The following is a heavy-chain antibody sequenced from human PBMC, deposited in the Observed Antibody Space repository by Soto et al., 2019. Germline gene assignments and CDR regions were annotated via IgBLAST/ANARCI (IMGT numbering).Heavy chain of an antibody. J-gene: IGHJ6*03. CDR2: IYYNGST. CDR3: ARRVTDYYYYYYMDV. Sequence: PSETLSLTCTVSGGSISSYYWSWIRQPPGKGLVWIGYIYYNGSTNYNPSLKSRVTISVDTSKNQFSLKLSSVTAADTAVYYCARRVTDYYYYYYMDVWGKGTTVTVSS. D-gene: IGHD2-21*02. V-gene: IGHV4-59*01. CDR1: GGSISSYY.